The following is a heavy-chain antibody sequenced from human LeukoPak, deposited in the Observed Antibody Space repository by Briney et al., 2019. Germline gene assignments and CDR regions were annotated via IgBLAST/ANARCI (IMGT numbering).Heavy chain of an antibody. V-gene: IGHV4-4*07. CDR2: IYTSGST. D-gene: IGHD1-26*01. CDR3: ARSLTEWELPRYYYYMDV. Sequence: SETLSLTCTVSGGSISSYYWSWIRQPAGKGLEWIGRIYTSGSTNYNPSLKSRVTMSVDTSKNQFSLKLSSVTAADTAVYYCARSLTEWELPRYYYYMDVWGKGTTVTVSS. J-gene: IGHJ6*03. CDR1: GGSISSYY.